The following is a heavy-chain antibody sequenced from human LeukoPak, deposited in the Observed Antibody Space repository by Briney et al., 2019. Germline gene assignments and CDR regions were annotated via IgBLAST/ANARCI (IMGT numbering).Heavy chain of an antibody. CDR2: INHRGST. D-gene: IGHD2-2*01. V-gene: IGHV4-34*01. CDR3: ARGYCSSTSCYFGYYYYGMDV. CDR1: GGSFSGYY. Sequence: SETLSLTCAVYGGSFSGYYWSWIRQPPGKGLEWIGQINHRGSTNYNPSLKSRVTISVDTSKNQFSLKLSSVTAADTAVYYCARGYCSSTSCYFGYYYYGMDVWGQGTTVTVSS. J-gene: IGHJ6*02.